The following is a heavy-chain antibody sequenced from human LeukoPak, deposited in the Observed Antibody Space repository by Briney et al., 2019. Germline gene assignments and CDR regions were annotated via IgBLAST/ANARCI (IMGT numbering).Heavy chain of an antibody. V-gene: IGHV4-59*01. CDR3: ARERIPYYYGSGSQVFYGMDV. J-gene: IGHJ6*02. Sequence: SETLSLTCTVSGGSISSYYWSWHRQPPGKGLEWIGYIYYSGSTNYNPSLKSRVTISVDTSKNQFSLKLSSVTAADTAVYYCARERIPYYYGSGSQVFYGMDVWGQGTTVTVSS. D-gene: IGHD3-10*01. CDR1: GGSISSYY. CDR2: IYYSGST.